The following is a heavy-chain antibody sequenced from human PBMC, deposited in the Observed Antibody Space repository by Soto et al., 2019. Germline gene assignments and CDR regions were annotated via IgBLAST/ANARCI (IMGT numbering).Heavy chain of an antibody. V-gene: IGHV1-69*13. CDR3: ARARITMIVVAISYYYYGMDV. CDR2: IIPIFGTA. Sequence: ASVKVSCKASGGTFSSYAISWVRQAPGQGLEWVGGIIPIFGTANYAQKFQGRVTITADESTSTAYMELSSLRSEDTAVYYCARARITMIVVAISYYYYGMDVWGQGTTVTVSS. CDR1: GGTFSSYA. D-gene: IGHD3-22*01. J-gene: IGHJ6*02.